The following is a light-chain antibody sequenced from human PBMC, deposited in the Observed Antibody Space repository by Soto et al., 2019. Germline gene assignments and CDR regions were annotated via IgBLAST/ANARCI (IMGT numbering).Light chain of an antibody. CDR2: LGS. J-gene: IGKJ2*01. CDR1: QNLLYSNGYNY. CDR3: MQALQVPHT. Sequence: DIVMTQSPLSLPVTPGEPASISCRSNQNLLYSNGYNYLDWYLQKPGQSPQLLIYLGSNRASGVPDRFSVSGSGTDFTLKISRVEAEEVGVYYCMQALQVPHTFGQGTKLEIK. V-gene: IGKV2-28*01.